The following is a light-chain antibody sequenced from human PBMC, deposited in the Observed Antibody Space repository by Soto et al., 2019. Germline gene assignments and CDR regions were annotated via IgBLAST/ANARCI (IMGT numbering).Light chain of an antibody. CDR1: SSDVGGYNY. Sequence: QSVLTQPASVSGSPGQSITISCTGTSSDVGGYNYVTWHQPHPDKAPILMIFDVSNRPSGVSNLFSGSKSANTASLTISGLQAEDEADYFCISCTSSTAPCVFGTGTKVTVL. CDR3: ISCTSSTAPCV. J-gene: IGLJ1*01. V-gene: IGLV2-14*03. CDR2: DVS.